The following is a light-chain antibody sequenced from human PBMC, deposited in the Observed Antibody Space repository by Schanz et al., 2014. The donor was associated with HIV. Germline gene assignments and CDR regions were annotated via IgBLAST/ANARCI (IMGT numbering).Light chain of an antibody. J-gene: IGLJ3*02. Sequence: QSVLTQPPSASGTPGQGVTISCSVSRSNTGSNAVNWLQQPPGTAPKLLIYNAYLRPSGVPDRFSGSQSGTSASLAISGLQSEDESDYYCAAWDDSLNGWVFGGGTKLTVL. V-gene: IGLV1-44*01. CDR1: RSNTGSNA. CDR2: NAY. CDR3: AAWDDSLNGWV.